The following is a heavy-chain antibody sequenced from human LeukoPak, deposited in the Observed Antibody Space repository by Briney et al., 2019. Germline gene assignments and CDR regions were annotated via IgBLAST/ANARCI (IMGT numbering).Heavy chain of an antibody. CDR3: ARAPDYYDSSGYMYYFDY. CDR2: INHSGST. D-gene: IGHD3-22*01. J-gene: IGHJ4*02. CDR1: GFTCSSYW. V-gene: IGHV4-34*01. Sequence: GSLRLXCAASGFTCSSYWMSWVRLPPGKGLESIGEINHSGSTNYNPSLKSRVTISVDTSKNQFSLKLSSVTAADTAVYYCARAPDYYDSSGYMYYFDYWGQGALVTVSS.